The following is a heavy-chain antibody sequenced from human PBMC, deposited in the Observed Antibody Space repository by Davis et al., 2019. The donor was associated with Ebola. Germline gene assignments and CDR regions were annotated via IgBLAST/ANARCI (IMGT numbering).Heavy chain of an antibody. V-gene: IGHV1-2*02. Sequence: ASVKVSCKASGYTFTGYYIHWVRQAPGQGLEWMGWINPNSGGTNYAQKFQGRVTMTRDTSISTAYMELSRLRSDDTAVYYCARDTKGSGYYHRGRGYFQHWGQGTLVTVSS. D-gene: IGHD3-3*01. CDR2: INPNSGGT. J-gene: IGHJ1*01. CDR3: ARDTKGSGYYHRGRGYFQH. CDR1: GYTFTGYY.